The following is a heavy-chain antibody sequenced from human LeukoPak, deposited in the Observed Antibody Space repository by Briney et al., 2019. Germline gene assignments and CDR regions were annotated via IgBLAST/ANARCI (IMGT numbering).Heavy chain of an antibody. CDR1: GFTFGDHA. CDR2: IRSKAYRGTT. CDR3: TRGLIQLWLHNGMDV. V-gene: IGHV3-49*04. D-gene: IGHD5-18*01. Sequence: GGSLRLSCTTSGFTFGDHAMSWVRQAPGKGLEWVGFIRSKAYRGTTEYAASVKGRFSISRDDSKSIAYLQMNSLETEDTAVYYCTRGLIQLWLHNGMDVWGQGTTVTVSS. J-gene: IGHJ6*02.